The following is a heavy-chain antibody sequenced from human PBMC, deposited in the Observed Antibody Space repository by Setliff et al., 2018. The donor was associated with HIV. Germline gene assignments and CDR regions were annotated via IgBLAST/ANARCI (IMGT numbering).Heavy chain of an antibody. CDR1: GGSFTSRSYY. CDR3: SRSKPFYDFWGGYYTHGAFKI. D-gene: IGHD3-3*01. J-gene: IGHJ3*02. Sequence: SETMSVTCTVSGGSFTSRSYYLGWIRQPPGKGLEWIGSIFYSGITYYNPSLKSRFTISVDTSKNQFSLNLTSVTSADTAVYYCSRSKPFYDFWGGYYTHGAFKIWVLGTMFTVSS. CDR2: IFYSGIT. V-gene: IGHV4-39*01.